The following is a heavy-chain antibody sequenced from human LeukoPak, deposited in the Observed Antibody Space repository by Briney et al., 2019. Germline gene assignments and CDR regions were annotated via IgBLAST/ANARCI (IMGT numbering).Heavy chain of an antibody. V-gene: IGHV1-18*01. CDR1: GYTFTSYG. CDR3: ARNSGVGYYGSGSYYNTNWFDP. Sequence: RASVKVSCKASGYTFTSYGISWVRQAPGQGLEWMGWISAYNGNTNYAQKLQGRVTMTTDTSTSTAYMELRSLRSDDTAVYYCARNSGVGYYGSGSYYNTNWFDPWGQGTLVTVSS. J-gene: IGHJ5*02. CDR2: ISAYNGNT. D-gene: IGHD3-10*01.